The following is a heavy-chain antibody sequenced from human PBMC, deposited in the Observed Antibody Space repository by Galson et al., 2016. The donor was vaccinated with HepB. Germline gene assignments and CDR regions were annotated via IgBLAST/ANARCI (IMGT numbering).Heavy chain of an antibody. D-gene: IGHD5-24*01. CDR2: IRQDGRET. CDR3: ARYGYGRWLQFNH. CDR1: GFPLSTYW. V-gene: IGHV3-7*02. Sequence: SLRLSCAASGFPLSTYWMSWVRQAPGKGLEWVANIRQDGRETYYVDSVKGRFTISRDNAKNSLYLQVNSLRVEDSAVYYCARYGYGRWLQFNHWGQGTLVTVSS. J-gene: IGHJ5*02.